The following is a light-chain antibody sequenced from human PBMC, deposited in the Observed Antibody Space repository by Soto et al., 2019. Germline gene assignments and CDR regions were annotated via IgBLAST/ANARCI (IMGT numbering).Light chain of an antibody. CDR1: QYVGTR. CDR3: HQRQSWPRT. V-gene: IGKV3-11*01. CDR2: YTS. J-gene: IGKJ1*01. Sequence: EIVFRQSAATLSSSPGERSTLSCRSSQYVGTRLSWYQHKPGQAPRLLIYYTSNRATGIPARFSGSGSGTDFTLTINSLAPEDFAIYYCHQRQSWPRTFGQGTK.